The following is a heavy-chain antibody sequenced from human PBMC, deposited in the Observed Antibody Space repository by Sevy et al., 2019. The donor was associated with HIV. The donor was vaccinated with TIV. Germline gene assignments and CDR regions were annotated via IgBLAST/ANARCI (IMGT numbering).Heavy chain of an antibody. CDR3: ARAIRRGVDYGDYFDY. D-gene: IGHD4-17*01. J-gene: IGHJ4*02. CDR1: GFTFSSYW. V-gene: IGHV3-7*04. Sequence: GGSLRLSCAASGFTFSSYWMSWVRQAPGKGLEWVANIKQDGSEKYYVDSVKGRFTISRDNAKNSLYLQMNSLRAEDTAVYYCARAIRRGVDYGDYFDYWGQGTLVTVSS. CDR2: IKQDGSEK.